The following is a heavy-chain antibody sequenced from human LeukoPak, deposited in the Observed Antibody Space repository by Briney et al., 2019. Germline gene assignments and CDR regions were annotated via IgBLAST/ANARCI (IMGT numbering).Heavy chain of an antibody. J-gene: IGHJ6*03. D-gene: IGHD2-15*01. CDR3: ARGHCSGGSCYSRYYYYYMDV. CDR2: INHSGST. V-gene: IGHV4-34*01. CDR1: GGSFSGYY. Sequence: SETLSLTCAVYGGSFSGYYWSWIRQPPGKGLEWIGEINHSGSTNYNPSLKSRVTISVDTSKNQFSLKLSSVTAADTAVYYCARGHCSGGSCYSRYYYYYMDVGGKGTTVTVSS.